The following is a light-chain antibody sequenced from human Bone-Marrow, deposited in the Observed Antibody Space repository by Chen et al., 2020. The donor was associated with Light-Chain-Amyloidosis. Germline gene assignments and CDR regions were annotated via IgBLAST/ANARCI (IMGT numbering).Light chain of an antibody. CDR2: SNN. Sequence: QSVLTQPPSVSGTPGQSVTISPTGSSSNLGAGYDVHWYQQLPGTAPKLLMYSNNNRPSGVPDRCSASKSGTSASLAITGLQTEDEADYFCQSYDSSLFYVFGTGTKVTVL. CDR1: SSNLGAGYD. CDR3: QSYDSSLFYV. V-gene: IGLV1-40*01. J-gene: IGLJ1*01.